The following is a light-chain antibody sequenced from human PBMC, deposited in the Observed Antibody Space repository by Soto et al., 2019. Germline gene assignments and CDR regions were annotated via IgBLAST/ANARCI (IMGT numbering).Light chain of an antibody. Sequence: DIQMTQSPSSLSASVGDRVTITCRASQSISTYLNWYQRKPGKAPKLLIYAASSLLSGVPSRFSGSGSGTDFTLTISSLQPEDFATYYCQQSDSTPWTFGQGTKVEIK. J-gene: IGKJ1*01. CDR3: QQSDSTPWT. CDR2: AAS. CDR1: QSISTY. V-gene: IGKV1-39*01.